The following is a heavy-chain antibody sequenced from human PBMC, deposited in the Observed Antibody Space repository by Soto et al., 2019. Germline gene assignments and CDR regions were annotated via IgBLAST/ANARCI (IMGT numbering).Heavy chain of an antibody. Sequence: ASVKVSCTASGYTFTSYGISWVRQAPGQGLEWMGWMNPNNGNTGYAQKFQGRVTMTRNTSISTAYMELSSLRSEDTAVYYCARIVVVAATLYYFDYWGQGTLVTVSS. V-gene: IGHV1-8*02. J-gene: IGHJ4*02. CDR1: GYTFTSYG. CDR3: ARIVVVAATLYYFDY. D-gene: IGHD2-15*01. CDR2: MNPNNGNT.